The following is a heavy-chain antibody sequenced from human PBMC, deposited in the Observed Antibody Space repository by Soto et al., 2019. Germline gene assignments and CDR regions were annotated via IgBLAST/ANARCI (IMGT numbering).Heavy chain of an antibody. V-gene: IGHV3-23*04. Sequence: EVQLVESEGGLVQPGGSLRLSCEASGFIFTTSDMSWVRQAPGKGLEWISSITITGDTTHYADSVKGRFTISRDNSRNPVYLKMNSLRVDDPAVYYWGKGGGGDHGYWGQGTLVAVSS. CDR1: GFIFTTSD. D-gene: IGHD2-21*02. J-gene: IGHJ4*02. CDR2: ITITGDTT. CDR3: GKGGGGDHGY.